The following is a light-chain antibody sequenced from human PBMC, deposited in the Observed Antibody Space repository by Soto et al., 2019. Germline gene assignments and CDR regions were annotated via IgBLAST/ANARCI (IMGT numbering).Light chain of an antibody. Sequence: EIVLTQSPAPLSVSPGERATPSCGASQSVRSHLAWYQQKPGQAPRLLIHGASTRAPGIPARFSGSGSGTDFTLTISRLQSEDFAVYYCQQYDNWPQTFGQGTTGDI. CDR2: GAS. J-gene: IGKJ1*01. CDR3: QQYDNWPQT. V-gene: IGKV3-15*01. CDR1: QSVRSH.